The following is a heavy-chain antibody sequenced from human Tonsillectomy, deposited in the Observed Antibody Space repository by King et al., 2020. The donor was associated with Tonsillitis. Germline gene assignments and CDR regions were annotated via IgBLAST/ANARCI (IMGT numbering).Heavy chain of an antibody. V-gene: IGHV1-46*01. CDR3: AREGGSFRHFDL. CDR2: INPSGNGT. J-gene: IGHJ2*01. CDR1: GYSFTNYY. Sequence: VQLVQSGAEVKEPGASLKVSCKASGYSFTNYYMHWVRQAPGQRLEWMGLINPSGNGTGYAQNFQGRITMTRDMSTDTDYMELSSLRSDDTAVYYCAREGGSFRHFDLWGRGALVTVSS. D-gene: IGHD2/OR15-2a*01.